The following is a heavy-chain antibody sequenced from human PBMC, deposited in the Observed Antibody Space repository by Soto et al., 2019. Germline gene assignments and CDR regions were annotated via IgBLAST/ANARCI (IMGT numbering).Heavy chain of an antibody. D-gene: IGHD4-4*01. CDR1: GFTFTSYD. CDR3: ARSRDGYSFYFYYGMDG. J-gene: IGHJ6*02. V-gene: IGHV3-30*03. Sequence: GALRLSCAASGFTFTSYDMHWVRQAPGKGLEWMALILHDGSAEYYADSVKGRFTISRDNSRSTLYLQMNSLRAEDTAVYYCARSRDGYSFYFYYGMDGWGQGTTVTVSS. CDR2: ILHDGSAE.